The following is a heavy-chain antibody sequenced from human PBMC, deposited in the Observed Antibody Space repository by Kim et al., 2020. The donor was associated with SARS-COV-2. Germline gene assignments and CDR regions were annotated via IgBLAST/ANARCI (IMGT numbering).Heavy chain of an antibody. CDR3: ARVFFGPSFYDSSGYHTYHWEFDP. D-gene: IGHD3-22*01. CDR2: ISAYNGNT. V-gene: IGHV1-18*01. J-gene: IGHJ5*02. CDR1: GYTFTSYG. Sequence: ASVKVSCKASGYTFTSYGISWVRQAPGQGLEWMGWISAYNGNTNYAQKLQGRVTMTTDTSTSTAYMELRSLRSDDTAVYYCARVFFGPSFYDSSGYHTYHWEFDPWGQGTLVTVSS.